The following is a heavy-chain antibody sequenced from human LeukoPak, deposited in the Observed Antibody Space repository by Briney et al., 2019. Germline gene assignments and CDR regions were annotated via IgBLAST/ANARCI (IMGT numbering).Heavy chain of an antibody. CDR1: GYTFTSYG. Sequence: ASVKVSCKASGYTFTSYGISWVRQAPGQGLEWMGWISAYNGNTNYAQKLQGRVTMTTDTPTSTAYMELRSLRSDDTAVYYCASTGPYDFWTPVYFQHWGQGTLVTVS. CDR2: ISAYNGNT. CDR3: ASTGPYDFWTPVYFQH. J-gene: IGHJ1*01. D-gene: IGHD3-3*01. V-gene: IGHV1-18*01.